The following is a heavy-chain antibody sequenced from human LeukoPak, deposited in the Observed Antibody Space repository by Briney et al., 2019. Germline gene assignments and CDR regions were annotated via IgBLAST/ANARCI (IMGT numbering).Heavy chain of an antibody. CDR1: GFTFSSYG. CDR2: IWYDGSNK. CDR3: AKDRRRFLEWLNGVLDY. D-gene: IGHD3-3*01. J-gene: IGHJ4*02. V-gene: IGHV3-33*06. Sequence: PGRSLRLSCAASGFTFSSYGMHWVRQAPGKGLEWVAVIWYDGSNKYYADSVKGRFTISRDNFKNTLYLQMNSLRAEDTAVYYCAKDRRRFLEWLNGVLDYWGQGTLVTVSS.